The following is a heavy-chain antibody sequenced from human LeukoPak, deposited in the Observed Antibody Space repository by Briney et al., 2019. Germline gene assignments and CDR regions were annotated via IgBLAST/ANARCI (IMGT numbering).Heavy chain of an antibody. CDR3: ARMQSSGTPYYGMNV. J-gene: IGHJ6*02. V-gene: IGHV3-23*01. D-gene: IGHD2-2*01. Sequence: GGSLRLSCAASGFTFTSHAMSWVRQAPGKGLEWVSTISGGGGVTYYTASVKGRFTISRDNSKNTLYVQMNSLRAEDTAVYYCARMQSSGTPYYGMNVWGHGTLVTVSS. CDR2: ISGGGGVT. CDR1: GFTFTSHA.